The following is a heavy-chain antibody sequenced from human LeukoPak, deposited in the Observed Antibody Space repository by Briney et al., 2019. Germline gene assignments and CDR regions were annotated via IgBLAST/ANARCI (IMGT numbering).Heavy chain of an antibody. CDR2: INPNSGGT. CDR1: GYTFTGYY. Sequence: GASVKVSCKTSGYTFTGYYIHWVRQAPGQGLQWLGWINPNSGGTNYAQKFQGRVTMTRDTSISTAYMELSRLRSDDTAVYYCARVWQQLVRGDLDYWGQGTLVTVSS. CDR3: ARVWQQLVRGDLDY. V-gene: IGHV1-2*02. J-gene: IGHJ4*02. D-gene: IGHD6-13*01.